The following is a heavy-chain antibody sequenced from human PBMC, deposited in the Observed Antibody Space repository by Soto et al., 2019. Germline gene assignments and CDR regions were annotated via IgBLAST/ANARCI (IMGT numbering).Heavy chain of an antibody. J-gene: IGHJ4*02. CDR3: AKHRRDGYTYDY. V-gene: IGHV4-39*01. CDR1: GGSISSSSYY. D-gene: IGHD5-12*01. Sequence: PXXTLSLAFTVSGGSISSSSYYWGSIRQPPGKGLEWIGSIYYSGSTYYNPSLKSRVTISVDTSKNQFSLKLSSVTAADTAVYYCAKHRRDGYTYDYWGQGTLVTVSS. CDR2: IYYSGST.